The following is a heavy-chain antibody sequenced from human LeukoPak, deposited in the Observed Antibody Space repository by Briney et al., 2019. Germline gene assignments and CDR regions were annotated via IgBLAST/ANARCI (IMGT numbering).Heavy chain of an antibody. V-gene: IGHV3-23*01. CDR3: ANDHSFYFDY. CDR2: ISGSTGRT. Sequence: GGSLRLSCAASGFTFSTYAMSWVRQAPGKGLEWVSAISGSTGRTYYADSVKGRFTISRDNSKNTLFLQMSSLRAEDTAVYYCANDHSFYFDYWGQGTLVTVSS. J-gene: IGHJ4*02. CDR1: GFTFSTYA.